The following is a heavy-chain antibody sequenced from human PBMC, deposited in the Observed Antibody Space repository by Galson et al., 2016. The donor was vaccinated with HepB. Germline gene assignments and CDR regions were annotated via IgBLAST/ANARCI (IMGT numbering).Heavy chain of an antibody. J-gene: IGHJ4*02. D-gene: IGHD3-10*01. CDR2: ISYDGSYK. CDR3: AKDHYYRSGTYWAYFDY. CDR1: GFTFSSYG. V-gene: IGHV3-30*18. Sequence: SLRLSCAASGFTFSSYGIHWVRQAPGKGLEWVAAISYDGSYKHYADSVKGRFTISRDDSKNTLYLQMNNLRPEDTAVYYCAKDHYYRSGTYWAYFDYWGQGTLVTVSS.